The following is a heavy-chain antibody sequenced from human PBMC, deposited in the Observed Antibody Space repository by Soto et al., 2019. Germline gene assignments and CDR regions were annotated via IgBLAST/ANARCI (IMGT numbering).Heavy chain of an antibody. CDR2: IYHSGST. J-gene: IGHJ3*01. V-gene: IGHV4-30-2*01. CDR3: ARGMSADYYDSSGSLAFAV. Sequence: PSETLSLTCAVPGGSISSDDNSWSWIRQPPGKGLEWIGYIYHSGSTYYNPSLKSRVTMSVDRSKNLFSLNLSSVTAADTAMYYCARGMSADYYDSSGSLAFAVWGQGTMVTVSS. D-gene: IGHD3-22*01. CDR1: GGSISSDDNS.